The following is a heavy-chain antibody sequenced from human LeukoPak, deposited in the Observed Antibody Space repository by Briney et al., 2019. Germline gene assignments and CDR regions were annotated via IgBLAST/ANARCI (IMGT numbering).Heavy chain of an antibody. D-gene: IGHD3-22*01. V-gene: IGHV3-7*01. CDR3: ARDWGAYYHFFDY. CDR2: IKQDGSER. CDR1: GFSMSVYW. J-gene: IGHJ4*02. Sequence: GSLRLFCEASGFSMSVYWMSWVRQAPGKGLEWVGNIKQDGSERNYVDSVKGRFTISRDNAKKSLYLQMNSLRAEDTAVYYCARDWGAYYHFFDYWGQGTLVTVSS.